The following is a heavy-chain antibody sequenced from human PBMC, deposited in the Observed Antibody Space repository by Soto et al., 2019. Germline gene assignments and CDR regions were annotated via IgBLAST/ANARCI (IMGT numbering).Heavy chain of an antibody. CDR3: AKKVNSGSGSQFFDY. CDR1: GFTFSSYS. V-gene: IGHV3-23*01. Sequence: GGSLRLSCAASGFTFSSYSMSWVRQAPGKGLEWVSGFRSGGDDDTTYYADSVRGRFTISRDNSRNTLFLQMNSLRAEDTAIYYCAKKVNSGSGSQFFDYWGQGTLVTVSS. CDR2: FRSGGDDDTT. J-gene: IGHJ4*02. D-gene: IGHD3-10*01.